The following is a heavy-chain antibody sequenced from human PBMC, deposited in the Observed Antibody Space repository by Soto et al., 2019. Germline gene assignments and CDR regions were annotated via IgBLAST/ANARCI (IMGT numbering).Heavy chain of an antibody. V-gene: IGHV1-18*01. CDR3: ARDSQYSTSWQRFDS. D-gene: IGHD6-13*01. CDR2: ANTYNGNP. J-gene: IGHJ4*02. CDR1: GYTFTDYA. Sequence: QVQLVQSGVEVKKPGASVKVSCKASGYTFTDYAISWVRQAPGRGLEWMGWANTYNGNPNYVQIFHSSVTMTTDTSTDTAYMELRSLKSDDAAVYYCARDSQYSTSWQRFDSWGQGTLVTVSS.